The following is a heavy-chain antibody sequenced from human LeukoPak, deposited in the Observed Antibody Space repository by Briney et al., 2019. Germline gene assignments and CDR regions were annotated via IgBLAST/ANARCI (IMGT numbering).Heavy chain of an antibody. CDR1: GYTFTSYY. V-gene: IGHV1-69*13. Sequence: GASVKVSCKASGYTFTSYYMHWVRQAPGQGLEWMGGIIPIFGTANYAQKFQGRVTITADESTSTAYMELSSLRSEDTAVYYCARNGAIRCSSTSCYYSMDVWGQGTTVTVSS. D-gene: IGHD2-2*01. CDR3: ARNGAIRCSSTSCYYSMDV. CDR2: IIPIFGTA. J-gene: IGHJ6*02.